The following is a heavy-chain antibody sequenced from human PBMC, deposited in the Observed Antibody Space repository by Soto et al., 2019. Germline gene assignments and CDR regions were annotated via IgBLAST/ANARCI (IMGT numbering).Heavy chain of an antibody. Sequence: EVQLVQSGAEVKQPGESLKISCKTSGYSFGNYWIGWVRQMPGKGLEWMGLIYPGDSDPRYSPSFQGQVSISADWSSSTAYLEWSRLKASDTAVYYCARHPSPPFTFTHGDYWGQGTLVAVSS. J-gene: IGHJ4*02. CDR2: IYPGDSDP. V-gene: IGHV5-51*01. CDR1: GYSFGNYW. D-gene: IGHD2-15*01. CDR3: ARHPSPPFTFTHGDY.